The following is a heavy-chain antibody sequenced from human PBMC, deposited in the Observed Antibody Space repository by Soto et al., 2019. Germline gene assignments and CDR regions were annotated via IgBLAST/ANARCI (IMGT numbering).Heavy chain of an antibody. J-gene: IGHJ4*02. V-gene: IGHV4-34*01. CDR1: GGSFSGYF. CDR2: INHSGST. CDR3: ARGEQIIDE. Sequence: SETLSLTCAVYGGSFSGYFWSWIRQPPGKGLEWIGEINHSGSTNYNPSLKSRVTMSVDTSKNQFSLKLSSVTAADTAVYYCARGEQIIDEWGQGTLVTVSS.